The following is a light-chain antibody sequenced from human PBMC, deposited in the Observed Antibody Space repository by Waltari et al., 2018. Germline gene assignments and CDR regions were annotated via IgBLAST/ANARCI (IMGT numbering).Light chain of an antibody. J-gene: IGKJ1*01. Sequence: DIQMTPSPSTLSASIGDSLTINCRASQSICSWLAWYQQKPGKAPRLLIYKASSLESGVPSRFSGTGSGTEFTLTISSLQPDDFATYYCQQYNSYPETFGQGTKVEIK. V-gene: IGKV1-5*03. CDR1: QSICSW. CDR2: KAS. CDR3: QQYNSYPET.